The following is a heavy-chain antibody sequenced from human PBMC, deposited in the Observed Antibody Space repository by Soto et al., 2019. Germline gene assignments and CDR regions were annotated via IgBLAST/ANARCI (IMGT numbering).Heavy chain of an antibody. Sequence: SETLSLTCTVSGGSVSSGSYYWSWIRQPPGKGLEWIGYIYYSGSTNYNPSLKSRVTISVDTSKNQFSLKLSSVTDADTAVYYCARDGSSWDLGNWFDPWGQGTLVTVSS. CDR2: IYYSGST. CDR3: ARDGSSWDLGNWFDP. CDR1: GGSVSSGSYY. D-gene: IGHD6-13*01. V-gene: IGHV4-61*01. J-gene: IGHJ5*02.